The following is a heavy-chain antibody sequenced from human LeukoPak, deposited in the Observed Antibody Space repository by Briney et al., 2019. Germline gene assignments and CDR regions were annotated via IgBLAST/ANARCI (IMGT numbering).Heavy chain of an antibody. CDR3: ARGRVSSSTWYSTYYYYFYMDV. CDR2: INHSGST. Sequence: PSETLSLTCAVYGGSFSGYYWSWIRQRPGKGLEGIGEINHSGSTNYNPSLKSRVTISVDTSKNQFSLKLSSVTAADTAVYFCARGRVSSSTWYSTYYYYFYMDVWGKGTTVTVSS. J-gene: IGHJ6*03. D-gene: IGHD1-1*01. V-gene: IGHV4-34*01. CDR1: GGSFSGYY.